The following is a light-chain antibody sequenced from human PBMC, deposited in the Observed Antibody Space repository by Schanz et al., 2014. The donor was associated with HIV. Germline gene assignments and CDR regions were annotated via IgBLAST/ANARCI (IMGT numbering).Light chain of an antibody. Sequence: DIVMTQSPDSLPVSLGERATIHCKSNQSVLYSSNNKNYLAWYQQKPRQSPKLLIYWASTRESGVPDRFSGSGSGTDFTLTISSLQAEDVAVYYCQQYYSTPPTFGGGTQVEIK. CDR2: WAS. CDR1: QSVLYSSNNKNY. J-gene: IGKJ4*01. CDR3: QQYYSTPPT. V-gene: IGKV4-1*01.